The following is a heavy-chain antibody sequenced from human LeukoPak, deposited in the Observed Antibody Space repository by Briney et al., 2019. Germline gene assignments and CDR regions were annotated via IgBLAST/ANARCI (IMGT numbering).Heavy chain of an antibody. Sequence: GASVTVSCTASGYTFTGYYMHWVRQAPGQGLEWMGRINPNSGGTNYAQKFQGRVTMTRDTSISTAYMELSRLRSDDTAVYYCARDGPDGVVAAVPVHYYYYGMDVWGQGTTVTVSS. J-gene: IGHJ6*02. CDR3: ARDGPDGVVAAVPVHYYYYGMDV. V-gene: IGHV1-2*06. CDR2: INPNSGGT. CDR1: GYTFTGYY. D-gene: IGHD2-15*01.